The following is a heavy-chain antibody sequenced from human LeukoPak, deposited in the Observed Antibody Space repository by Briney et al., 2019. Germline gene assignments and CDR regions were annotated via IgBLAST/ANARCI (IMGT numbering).Heavy chain of an antibody. CDR1: GYTLTELS. Sequence: ASVKVSCKVSGYTLTELSMHWVRQAPGKGLEWMGGFDPEDGETIYAQKFQGRVTVTEDTSTDTAYMELSSLRSEDTAVYYCATSRLLSEFASILDYWGQGTLVTVSS. D-gene: IGHD2/OR15-2a*01. V-gene: IGHV1-24*01. J-gene: IGHJ4*02. CDR2: FDPEDGET. CDR3: ATSRLLSEFASILDY.